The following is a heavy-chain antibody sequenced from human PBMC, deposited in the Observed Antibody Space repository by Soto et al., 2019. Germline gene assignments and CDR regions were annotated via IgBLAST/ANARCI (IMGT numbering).Heavy chain of an antibody. CDR2: IIPIFGKA. D-gene: IGHD3-9*01. Sequence: SVKVSCKASGGTFSSYAISWVRQAPGQGLEWMGGIIPIFGKANYAQKFQGRVTITADKSTSTAYMELSSLRSEDTAVYYCARYDILTGDNWFDPWGQGTLVTVSS. CDR1: GGTFSSYA. V-gene: IGHV1-69*06. CDR3: ARYDILTGDNWFDP. J-gene: IGHJ5*02.